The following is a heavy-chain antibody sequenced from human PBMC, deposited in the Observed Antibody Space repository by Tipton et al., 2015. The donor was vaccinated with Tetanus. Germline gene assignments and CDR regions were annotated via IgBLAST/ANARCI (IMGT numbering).Heavy chain of an antibody. J-gene: IGHJ5*02. V-gene: IGHV3-23*01. CDR3: AKMIVVVVAGTREDWFDP. CDR1: GFTVSSNY. CDR2: ISGSGGST. Sequence: SLRLSCAASGFTVSSNYMSWVRQAPGKGLEWVSAISGSGGSTYYADSVKGRFTISRDNSKNTLYLQMNSLRAEDTAVYYCAKMIVVVVAGTREDWFDPWGQGTLVTVSS. D-gene: IGHD2-15*01.